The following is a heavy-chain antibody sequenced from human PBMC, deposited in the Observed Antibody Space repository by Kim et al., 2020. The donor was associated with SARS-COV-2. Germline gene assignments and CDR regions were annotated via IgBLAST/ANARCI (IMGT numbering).Heavy chain of an antibody. J-gene: IGHJ6*03. CDR3: ARGVRLEIYYYYYMDV. D-gene: IGHD1-1*01. V-gene: IGHV3-21*01. Sequence: GGSLRLSCAASGFTFSSYSMNWVRQAPGKGLEWVSSISSSSSYIYYADSVKGRFTISRDNAKNSLYLQMNSLRAEDTAVYYCARGVRLEIYYYYYMDVRGEGTAVTVSS. CDR2: ISSSSSYI. CDR1: GFTFSSYS.